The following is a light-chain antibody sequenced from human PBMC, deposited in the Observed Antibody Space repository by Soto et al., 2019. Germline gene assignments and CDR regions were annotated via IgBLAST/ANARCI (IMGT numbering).Light chain of an antibody. J-gene: IGLJ1*01. CDR2: EVS. CDR3: SSYAGSNTDYV. V-gene: IGLV2-8*01. CDR1: SSDVGGYNY. Sequence: QSVLTQPPSASWSPGQSVTISCTGTSSDVGGYNYVSWYQQHPGKVPKLMIYEVSKRPSGVPDRFSGSKSGNTASLTVSGLQAEDEADYYCSSYAGSNTDYVFGTGTKLTVL.